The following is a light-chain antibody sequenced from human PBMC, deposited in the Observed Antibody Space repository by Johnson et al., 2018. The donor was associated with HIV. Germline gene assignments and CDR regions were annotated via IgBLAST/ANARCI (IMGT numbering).Light chain of an antibody. Sequence: VLTQPPSVSAAPGQKVTISCSGRSSNIGNNYVSWYQQLPGTAPKLLIYDNNKLPSGIPDRFSGSKSGTSATLGITGLQTGDEADYYCGTWDSSLSAYVFGTGTKVTVL. CDR3: GTWDSSLSAYV. CDR1: SSNIGNNY. CDR2: DNN. V-gene: IGLV1-51*01. J-gene: IGLJ1*01.